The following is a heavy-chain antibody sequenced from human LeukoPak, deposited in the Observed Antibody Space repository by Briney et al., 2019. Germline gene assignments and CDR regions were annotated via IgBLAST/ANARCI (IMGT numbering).Heavy chain of an antibody. V-gene: IGHV4-59*01. D-gene: IGHD2/OR15-2a*01. CDR2: MYYSGST. J-gene: IGHJ4*02. Sequence: SETLSLTCTVSGASISSYYWSWIRQPPGKGLEWIGYMYYSGSTNYNPSLKSRVTISVDTSKTQFSLKLNPVTAADTAVYFCARELKVGNTGYYFDYWGQGTLVTVSS. CDR3: ARELKVGNTGYYFDY. CDR1: GASISSYY.